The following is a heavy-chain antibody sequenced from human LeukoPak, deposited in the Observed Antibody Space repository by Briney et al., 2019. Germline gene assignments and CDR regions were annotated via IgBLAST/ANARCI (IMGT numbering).Heavy chain of an antibody. Sequence: VGSLRLSCEASGFTLSSFGMHWVREAPGKGLGSVAFIRYDGSNKYYAASVKGRFTISRDNSKNTLYLQMNSLRAEDTAVYYCAKQGWNYSAHFDYWGQGTLVTVSS. CDR1: GFTLSSFG. CDR3: AKQGWNYSAHFDY. CDR2: IRYDGSNK. D-gene: IGHD3-10*01. V-gene: IGHV3-30*02. J-gene: IGHJ4*02.